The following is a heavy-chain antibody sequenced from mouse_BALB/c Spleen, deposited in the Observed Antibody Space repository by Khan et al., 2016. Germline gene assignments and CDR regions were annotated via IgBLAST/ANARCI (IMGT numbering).Heavy chain of an antibody. D-gene: IGHD2-4*01. CDR1: GYTFTNYG. V-gene: IGHV9-3-1*01. Sequence: QIQLVQSGPELKKPGETVKISCKASGYTFTNYGMNWVKQAPGKGLKWMGWINTYTGEPTYADDFKGRCAFPLETSASTAYLQINNHKNEDTATYFCARSDYDGRGTWFAYWGQGTLVTVSA. CDR3: ARSDYDGRGTWFAY. CDR2: INTYTGEP. J-gene: IGHJ3*01.